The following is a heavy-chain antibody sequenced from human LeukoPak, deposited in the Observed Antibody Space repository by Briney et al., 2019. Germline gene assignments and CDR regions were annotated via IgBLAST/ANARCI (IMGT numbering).Heavy chain of an antibody. CDR3: ARGRITIFGVVTPHFDY. V-gene: IGHV4-59*01. Sequence: PSETLSLTCTVSGGSISSYYWTWIRQSPGTGLEWIGYIHDSVNTDYNPSLKSRVTISVDTSNKQFSLKLNSVTAADTAVYYCARGRITIFGVVTPHFDYWGQGTLATVSS. D-gene: IGHD3-3*01. J-gene: IGHJ4*02. CDR2: IHDSVNT. CDR1: GGSISSYY.